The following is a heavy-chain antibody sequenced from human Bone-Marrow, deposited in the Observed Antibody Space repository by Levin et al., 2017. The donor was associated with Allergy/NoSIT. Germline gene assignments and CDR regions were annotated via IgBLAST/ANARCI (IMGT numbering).Heavy chain of an antibody. V-gene: IGHV3-23*01. Sequence: GGSLRLSCAASGFTFRTYAMSWVRQAPGKGLEWLSGISGSGAGTFYADSVKGRFNISKDNSKNMVYLQLNSLRVEDTAVYYCAKVRSGWFRNKLDSWGQGTLVTVSS. J-gene: IGHJ4*02. CDR3: AKVRSGWFRNKLDS. CDR1: GFTFRTYA. D-gene: IGHD6-19*01. CDR2: ISGSGAGT.